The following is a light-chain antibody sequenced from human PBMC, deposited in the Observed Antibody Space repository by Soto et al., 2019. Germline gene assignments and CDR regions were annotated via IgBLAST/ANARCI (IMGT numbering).Light chain of an antibody. CDR3: SSYTSSSTVV. J-gene: IGLJ2*01. CDR2: DVS. V-gene: IGLV2-14*01. Sequence: QSALTQPASVSGSPGQSITISCTGTSRDVGGYNYVSWYQQHPGKAPKLMIYDVSNRPSGVSNGFSGSKSGNPASLTISGLQAEHEADYYCSSYTSSSTVVFGGGTKLTVL. CDR1: SRDVGGYNY.